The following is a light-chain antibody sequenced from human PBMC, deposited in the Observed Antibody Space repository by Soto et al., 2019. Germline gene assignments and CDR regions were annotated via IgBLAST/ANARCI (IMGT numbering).Light chain of an antibody. CDR3: QQYNNWLT. CDR1: QSVSSN. CDR2: GAS. J-gene: IGKJ4*01. V-gene: IGKV3-15*01. Sequence: EIVMTQSPATLSVSPGARATLSCRASQSVSSNLAWYQQKPGQAPRLLIYGASTRATGIPARFSGSGSGTEFTLTFSSLQSEDFAVYYCQQYNNWLTFGGGTKVEIK.